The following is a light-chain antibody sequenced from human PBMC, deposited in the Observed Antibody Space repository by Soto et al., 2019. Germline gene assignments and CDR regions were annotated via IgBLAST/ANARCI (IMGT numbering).Light chain of an antibody. CDR3: QQRYRWPET. V-gene: IGKV3-11*01. Sequence: EIVLTQSPGTLSLSPGERATLSCRASQSVTNFLAWYQQKPGQSPSLLIYNASHRATGIPARFSGSGSGTDFTLTISSLEPEXFAVYYCQQRYRWPETFGQGTKVEIK. CDR1: QSVTNF. CDR2: NAS. J-gene: IGKJ1*01.